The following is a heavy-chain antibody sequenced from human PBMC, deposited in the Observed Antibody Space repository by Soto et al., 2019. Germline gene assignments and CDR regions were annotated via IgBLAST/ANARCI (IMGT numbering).Heavy chain of an antibody. Sequence: PGGSLRLSCAASGFTFSSYWMHWVRQAPGKGLVWVSRINSDGSSTSYADSVKGRFTISRDNAKNTLYLQMNSLRAEDTAVYYCAREAAAGMRDDYWGQGTLVTVSS. V-gene: IGHV3-74*01. D-gene: IGHD6-13*01. CDR2: INSDGSST. CDR1: GFTFSSYW. J-gene: IGHJ4*02. CDR3: AREAAAGMRDDY.